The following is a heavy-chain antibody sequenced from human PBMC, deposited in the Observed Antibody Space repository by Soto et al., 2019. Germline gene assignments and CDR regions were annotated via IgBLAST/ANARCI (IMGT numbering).Heavy chain of an antibody. V-gene: IGHV4-31*01. J-gene: IGHJ6*02. Sequence: QVQLQESGPGLVKPSQTLSLTCTVSGGPISSGGYYWSWIRQHPGKGVEWIGYIYYSGSTYYNPSLKSQVTKSVDTSKNQFSLKLSSVTAADTAGYYCASDPSRGYSYDGPDDYGMDVCGQGTTVTVSS. CDR3: ASDPSRGYSYDGPDDYGMDV. D-gene: IGHD5-18*01. CDR1: GGPISSGGYY. CDR2: IYYSGST.